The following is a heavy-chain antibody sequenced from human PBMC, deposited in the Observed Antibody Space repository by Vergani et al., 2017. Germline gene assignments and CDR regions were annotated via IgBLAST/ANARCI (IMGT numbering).Heavy chain of an antibody. V-gene: IGHV3-30*02. Sequence: QVQLVESAGGVVQPGGSLRLSCAASGFTFSTFGMHWIRPAPGKGLEWLAYIGKDGINTRYRDAVKCRFTVSRNNANDILYLQRDSLRSEDTALYYCAXYLRVATDGLPDSWGPGTLVIVSS. CDR3: AXYLRVATDGLPDS. D-gene: IGHD2-8*01. CDR1: GFTFSTFG. CDR2: IGKDGINT. J-gene: IGHJ4*02.